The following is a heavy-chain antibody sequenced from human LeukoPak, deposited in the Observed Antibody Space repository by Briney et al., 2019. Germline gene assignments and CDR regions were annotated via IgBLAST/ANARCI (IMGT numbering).Heavy chain of an antibody. CDR1: GFTFSSYA. Sequence: GSLRLSCAASGFTFSSYAMSWIRQPPGKGLEWIGEINHSGSTNYNPSLKSRVTISVDTSKNQFSLKLSSVTAADTAVYYCATHNRDGYRAGFDYWGQGALVTVSS. J-gene: IGHJ4*02. CDR2: INHSGST. D-gene: IGHD5-24*01. CDR3: ATHNRDGYRAGFDY. V-gene: IGHV4-34*08.